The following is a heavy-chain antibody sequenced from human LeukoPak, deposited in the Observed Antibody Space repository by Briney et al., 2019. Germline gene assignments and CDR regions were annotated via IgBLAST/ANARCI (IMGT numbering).Heavy chain of an antibody. CDR2: INPNSGGT. CDR1: GYTFTGYY. Sequence: ASVKVSCKASGYTFTGYYMHWVRQAPGQGLEWMGWINPNSGGTNYAQKFQGRVTMTRDTSISTAYMELSSLRSEDTAVYYCARFGLGKHIEVAGIPFDIWGQGTMVTVSS. V-gene: IGHV1-2*02. CDR3: ARFGLGKHIEVAGIPFDI. J-gene: IGHJ3*02. D-gene: IGHD6-19*01.